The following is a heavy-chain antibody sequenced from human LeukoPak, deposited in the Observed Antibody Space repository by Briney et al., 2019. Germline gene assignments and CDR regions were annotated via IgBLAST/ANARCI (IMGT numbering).Heavy chain of an antibody. CDR1: GFTFSSYG. D-gene: IGHD5-12*01. V-gene: IGHV3-30*18. J-gene: IGHJ4*02. CDR3: AKDGGDSGYDSLDY. CDR2: ISYDGSNK. Sequence: GGSLRPSCAASGFTFSSYGMHWVRQAPGKGLEWVAVISYDGSNKYYADSVKGRFTISRDNSKNTLYLQMNSLRAEDTAVYYCAKDGGDSGYDSLDYWGQGTLVTVSS.